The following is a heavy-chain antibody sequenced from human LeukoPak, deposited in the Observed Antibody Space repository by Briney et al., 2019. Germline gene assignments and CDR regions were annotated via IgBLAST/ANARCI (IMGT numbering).Heavy chain of an antibody. J-gene: IGHJ3*02. CDR1: GFTFSNYA. V-gene: IGHV3-23*01. D-gene: IGHD6-19*01. CDR2: ISGPGGAT. Sequence: GGSLRLSCAASGFTFSNYAMSWVRQAPGKGLEWVSTISGPGGATFYADSVKGRFTISRDNSKNTLYLQMNSLRVEDTAVYYCAKEEYSSVRGAFDIWGQGTMVTVPS. CDR3: AKEEYSSVRGAFDI.